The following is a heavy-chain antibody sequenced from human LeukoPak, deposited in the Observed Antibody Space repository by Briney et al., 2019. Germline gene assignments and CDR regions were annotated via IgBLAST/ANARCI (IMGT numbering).Heavy chain of an antibody. CDR1: GGSISGHY. Sequence: SETLSLTCTVSGGSISGHYWHWIRQPPGMGLEWIGYINYSGSTDYKPSLKSRVTISVDTSNNQFSLNLRSVTAADTAVYYCAREYSSFEYWGQGILVTVSS. D-gene: IGHD3-22*01. J-gene: IGHJ4*02. V-gene: IGHV4-59*11. CDR3: AREYSSFEY. CDR2: INYSGST.